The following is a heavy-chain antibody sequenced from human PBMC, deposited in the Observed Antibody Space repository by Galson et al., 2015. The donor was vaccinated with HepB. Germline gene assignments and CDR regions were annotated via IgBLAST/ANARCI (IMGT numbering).Heavy chain of an antibody. CDR1: GFTVSSNY. V-gene: IGHV3-66*01. Sequence: SLRLSCAASGFTVSSNYMSWVRQAPGKGLEWVSVIYSGGSTYYADSVKGRFTISRDNSKNTLYLQMNSLRAEDTAVYYCARGSSLDAFDIWGQGTMVTVSS. CDR3: ARGSSLDAFDI. CDR2: IYSGGST. D-gene: IGHD6-13*01. J-gene: IGHJ3*02.